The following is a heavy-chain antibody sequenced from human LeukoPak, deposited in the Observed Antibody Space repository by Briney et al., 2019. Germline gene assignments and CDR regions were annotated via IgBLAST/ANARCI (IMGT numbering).Heavy chain of an antibody. CDR1: GYTFTGYY. CDR2: INPNSGGT. V-gene: IGHV1-2*02. CDR3: AREKAAAGTLISGY. D-gene: IGHD6-13*01. J-gene: IGHJ4*02. Sequence: GASVKVSCKASGYTFTGYYMHWVRQAPGQGLEWMGWINPNSGGTNYAQKFQGRVTMTRDTSISTAYMELSRLRSDDTAVYYCAREKAAAGTLISGYWGQGTLVTVSS.